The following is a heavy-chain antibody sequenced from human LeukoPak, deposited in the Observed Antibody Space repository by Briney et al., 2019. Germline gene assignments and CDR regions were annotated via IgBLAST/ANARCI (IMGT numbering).Heavy chain of an antibody. J-gene: IGHJ1*01. CDR1: GFTFSSYE. D-gene: IGHD3-22*01. CDR3: AKADSSGYYSYFQH. Sequence: GGSLRLSCAASGFTFSSYEMNWVRQAPGKGLEWVSYISSSGSTIYYADSVKGRFTISRDNAKNSLYLQMNSLRAEDTAVYYCAKADSSGYYSYFQHWGQGTLVTVSS. V-gene: IGHV3-48*03. CDR2: ISSSGSTI.